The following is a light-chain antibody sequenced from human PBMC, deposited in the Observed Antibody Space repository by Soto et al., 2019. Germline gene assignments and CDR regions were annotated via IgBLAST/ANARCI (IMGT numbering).Light chain of an antibody. CDR3: QQYGSSPLYT. V-gene: IGKV3-20*01. J-gene: IGKJ2*01. CDR2: GAS. CDR1: QSVNNNY. Sequence: EIVLTQSPGTLSLSPGERATLSCRASQSVNNNYLAWYQQKPGQAPRLLIYGASSRATGIPDRFSGSGSGTDFTLTISRLEPEDFAVHYCQQYGSSPLYTFGQGTKLEIK.